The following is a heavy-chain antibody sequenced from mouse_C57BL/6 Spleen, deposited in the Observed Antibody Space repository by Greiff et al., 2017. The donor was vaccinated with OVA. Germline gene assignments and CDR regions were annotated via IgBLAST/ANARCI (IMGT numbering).Heavy chain of an antibody. D-gene: IGHD1-1*01. V-gene: IGHV1-50*01. CDR2: IDPSDSYT. CDR1: GYTFTSYW. J-gene: IGHJ2*01. CDR3: ARPHYGSSLDY. Sequence: VQLQQPGAELVKPGASVKLSCKASGYTFTSYWMQWVKQRPGQGLEWIGEIDPSDSYTNYNQKFKGKATLTVDTSSSTAYMQLSSLTSEDSAVYYCARPHYGSSLDYWGQGTTLTVSS.